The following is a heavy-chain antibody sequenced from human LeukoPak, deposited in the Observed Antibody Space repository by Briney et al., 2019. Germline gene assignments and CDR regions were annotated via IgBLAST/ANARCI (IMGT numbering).Heavy chain of an antibody. CDR3: AKTPSLADGSGSYGD. CDR1: GVSFSTYY. V-gene: IGHV3-23*01. CDR2: ISGSGGST. Sequence: PSETLSLTCAVYGVSFSTYYWSWVRQAPGKGLEWVSVISGSGGSTYYADSVKGRFTISRDNSKNTLYLQMNSLRAEDTAVYYCAKTPSLADGSGSYGDWGQGTLVTVSS. J-gene: IGHJ4*02. D-gene: IGHD3-10*01.